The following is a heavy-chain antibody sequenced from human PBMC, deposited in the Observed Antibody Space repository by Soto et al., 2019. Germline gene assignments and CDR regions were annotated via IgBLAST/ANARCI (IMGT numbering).Heavy chain of an antibody. CDR2: INGYNGNT. Sequence: ASVKVSCKASGYTFTSYGISWVRQAPGQGLEWMGWINGYNGNTNYAQKFQGRVTMTRDTSTSTVYMELSSLRSEDTAVYYCARGGRCTNGVCYVRFFDYRGQGTLVIVSS. CDR1: GYTFTSYG. D-gene: IGHD2-8*01. V-gene: IGHV1-18*01. J-gene: IGHJ4*02. CDR3: ARGGRCTNGVCYVRFFDY.